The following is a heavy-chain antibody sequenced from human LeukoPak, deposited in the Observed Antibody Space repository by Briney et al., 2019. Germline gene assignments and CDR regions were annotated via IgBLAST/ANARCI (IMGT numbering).Heavy chain of an antibody. J-gene: IGHJ4*02. D-gene: IGHD3-22*01. V-gene: IGHV3-7*05. CDR2: IKPDGSEE. Sequence: PGGSLRLSCAASGFTFSTYWMTWARQAPGKGLEWVATIKPDGSEEYYVDSVKGRFTISGDNAKNSLYLQMNSLRAEDTAVYYCAKGYGFDSSGSEHYFENWGQGILVTVSS. CDR1: GFTFSTYW. CDR3: AKGYGFDSSGSEHYFEN.